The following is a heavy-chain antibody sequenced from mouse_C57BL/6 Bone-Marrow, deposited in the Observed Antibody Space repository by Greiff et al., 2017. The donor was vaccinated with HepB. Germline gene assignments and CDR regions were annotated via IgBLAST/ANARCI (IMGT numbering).Heavy chain of an antibody. CDR2: IHPNSGST. D-gene: IGHD1-1*01. Sequence: QVQLKQPGAELVKPGASVKLSCKASGYTFTSYWMHWVKQRPGQGLEWIGMIHPNSGSTNYNEKFKSKATLTVDKSSSTAYMPLSSLTSEDSAVYYCAREGDYYYGSSYGGYWYFDVWGTGTTVTVSS. V-gene: IGHV1-64*01. CDR1: GYTFTSYW. CDR3: AREGDYYYGSSYGGYWYFDV. J-gene: IGHJ1*03.